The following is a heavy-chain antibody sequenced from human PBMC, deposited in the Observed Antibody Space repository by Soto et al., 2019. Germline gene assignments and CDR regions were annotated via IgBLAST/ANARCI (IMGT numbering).Heavy chain of an antibody. CDR1: GYTFTNYD. D-gene: IGHD3-16*01. CDR3: ARGRFRRTWFDP. Sequence: QVQLVXSGAXXXXPGASVKVSCKASGYTFTNYDIHWVRQATGQGLEWMGWMNPDSGNTGQSKQFQGRVTMTRDTSISTAYMEMSSLRFEDTAVYYCARGRFRRTWFDPWGQGTLVTVSS. CDR2: MNPDSGNT. J-gene: IGHJ5*02. V-gene: IGHV1-8*01.